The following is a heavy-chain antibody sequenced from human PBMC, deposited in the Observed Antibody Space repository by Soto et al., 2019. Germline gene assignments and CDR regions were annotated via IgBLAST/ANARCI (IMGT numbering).Heavy chain of an antibody. CDR3: ARDSGAKLSSS. J-gene: IGHJ4*02. D-gene: IGHD6-13*01. CDR2: IIPMFGTV. CDR1: GAIFGKYV. V-gene: IGHV1-69*01. Sequence: QVQLVQSGAEVKKPGSSVKVSCKASGAIFGKYVISWARQAPGQGLEWMGGIIPMFGTVNYAQKFQGRLTITADESTSTAYMELSTLRSDDTAVYYCARDSGAKLSSSWGQGTLVTVSS.